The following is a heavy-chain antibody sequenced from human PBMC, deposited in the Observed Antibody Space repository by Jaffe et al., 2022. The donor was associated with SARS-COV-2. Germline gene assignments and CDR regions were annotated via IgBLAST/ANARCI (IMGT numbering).Heavy chain of an antibody. CDR3: AKSYVTGWRMDAFDI. J-gene: IGHJ3*02. CDR2: LDWSSVNI. CDR1: GFIFDDYA. V-gene: IGHV3-9*01. D-gene: IGHD5-18*01. Sequence: EVQLVESGGGLVQPGRSLRLSCAASGFIFDDYAMHWVRQAPGKGLEWVSGLDWSSVNIGYADSVRGRFTVSRDNAKNSLHLQMNSLRPEDTALYYCAKSYVTGWRMDAFDIWGQGTVVTVSS.